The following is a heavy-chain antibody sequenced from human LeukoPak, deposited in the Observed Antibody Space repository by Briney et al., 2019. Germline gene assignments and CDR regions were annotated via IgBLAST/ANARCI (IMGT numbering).Heavy chain of an antibody. D-gene: IGHD5-18*01. CDR2: ISWNSGSI. V-gene: IGHV3-9*03. Sequence: GGSLRLSCAASGFTFDDYAMHWVRQAPGKGLERVSGISWNSGSIGYADSVKGRFTISRDNAKNSLYLQMNSLRAEDMALYYCAKDMDTAMASGGLFDYWGQGTLVTVSS. CDR1: GFTFDDYA. J-gene: IGHJ4*02. CDR3: AKDMDTAMASGGLFDY.